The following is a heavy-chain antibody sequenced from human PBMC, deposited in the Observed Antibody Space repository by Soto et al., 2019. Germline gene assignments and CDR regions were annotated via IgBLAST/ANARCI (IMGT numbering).Heavy chain of an antibody. CDR1: GFTFSHYG. J-gene: IGHJ4*02. V-gene: IGHV3-30*03. D-gene: IGHD1-26*01. CDR3: ARYSGKCQGPIDY. CDR2: ISYDGSNK. Sequence: QVQLVESGGGVVQPGRSLRLSCAASGFTFSHYGIHWVRQAPGKGLEWLAVISYDGSNKHYADSVKGRFTVSRDNSKNTLYLQMNSLRAEDTAVYFCARYSGKCQGPIDYWGQGTLVTVSS.